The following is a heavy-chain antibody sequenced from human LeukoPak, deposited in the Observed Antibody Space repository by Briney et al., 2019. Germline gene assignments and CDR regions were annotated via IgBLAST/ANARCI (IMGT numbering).Heavy chain of an antibody. J-gene: IGHJ6*02. CDR3: AKDKRRNYYYGMDV. CDR1: GFTFSSYA. CDR2: ISWNSGSI. V-gene: IGHV3-9*01. Sequence: GRSLRLSCAASGFTFSSYAMHWVRQAPGKGLEWVSGISWNSGSIGYADSVKGRFTISRDNAKNSLYLQMNSLRAEDTALYYCAKDKRRNYYYGMDVWGQGTTVTVSS.